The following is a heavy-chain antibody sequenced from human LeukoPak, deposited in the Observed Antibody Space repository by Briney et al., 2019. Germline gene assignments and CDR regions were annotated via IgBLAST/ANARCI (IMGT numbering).Heavy chain of an antibody. D-gene: IGHD3-22*01. CDR1: GFTFSDYY. CDR2: ISSSSSYI. CDR3: ARDQYYDSSGYYSY. J-gene: IGHJ4*02. Sequence: PGGSLRLSCAASGFTFSDYYMSWIRQAPGKGLEWVSSISSSSSYIYYADSVKGRFTISRDNAKNSLYLQMNSLRAEDTAVYYCARDQYYDSSGYYSYWGQGTLVTVSS. V-gene: IGHV3-11*06.